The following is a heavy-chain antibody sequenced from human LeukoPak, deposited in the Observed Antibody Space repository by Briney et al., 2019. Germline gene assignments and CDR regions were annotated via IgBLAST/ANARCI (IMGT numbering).Heavy chain of an antibody. CDR3: VKEGNGAFDI. J-gene: IGHJ3*02. CDR1: GFTFSSYV. Sequence: GASLRLSRSASGFTFSSYVMFWVRQAPGKGLEYVSAVSSIGGSTYYADSVKGRFTISRDNSKNTLYLQMISLRPEDTAVYYCVKEGNGAFDIWGQGTMVTVSS. CDR2: VSSIGGST. V-gene: IGHV3-64D*09. D-gene: IGHD2-8*01.